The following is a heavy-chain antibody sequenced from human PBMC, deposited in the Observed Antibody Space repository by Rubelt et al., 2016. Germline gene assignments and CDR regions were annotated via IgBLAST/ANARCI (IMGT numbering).Heavy chain of an antibody. CDR3: ARGSDYFDY. D-gene: IGHD1-26*01. V-gene: IGHV3-53*01. Sequence: QGPRTGLEWVSVIYSGGSTYYADSVKGRFTISRDNSKNTLYLQMNSLRAEDTAVYYCARGSDYFDYWGQGTLVTVSS. J-gene: IGHJ4*02. CDR2: IYSGGST.